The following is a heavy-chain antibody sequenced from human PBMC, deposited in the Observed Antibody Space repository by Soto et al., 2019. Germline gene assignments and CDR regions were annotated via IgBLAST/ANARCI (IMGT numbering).Heavy chain of an antibody. J-gene: IGHJ6*02. CDR1: GFTFSSYD. Sequence: GVSLRLSCAASGFTFSSYDMHWVRQATGKGLEWVSAIGTAGDTYYPGSVKGRFTISRENAKNSLYLQMNSLRAGDTAVYYCARGYGSGSYYNTGMDVWGQGTTVTVSS. V-gene: IGHV3-13*01. CDR3: ARGYGSGSYYNTGMDV. D-gene: IGHD3-10*01. CDR2: IGTAGDT.